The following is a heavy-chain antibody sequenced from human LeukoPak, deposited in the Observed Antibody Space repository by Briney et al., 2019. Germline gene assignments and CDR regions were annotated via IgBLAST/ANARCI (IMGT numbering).Heavy chain of an antibody. J-gene: IGHJ4*02. D-gene: IGHD2-15*01. CDR1: GFSIKNYW. CDR3: ARDKGYSSDC. Sequence: PGGSLRLSCAASGFSIKNYWMHWVRQGPGKGLVWVSQINGDGSSTTYADSVKGRFTISRDDAKNTVYLQMDTLGADDMAVYYCARDKGYSSDCWGQGTLVTVSS. CDR2: INGDGSST. V-gene: IGHV3-74*01.